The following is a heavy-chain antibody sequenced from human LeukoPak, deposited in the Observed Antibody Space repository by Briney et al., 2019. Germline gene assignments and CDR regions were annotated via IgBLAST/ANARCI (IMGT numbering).Heavy chain of an antibody. CDR3: AKDLNYDSSAYYSNYFDY. CDR2: ISGSGGST. J-gene: IGHJ4*02. D-gene: IGHD3-22*01. Sequence: GGSLRLSCAASGFTFSSYAMSWVRQAPGKGLEWVSAISGSGGSTYYADSVKGRFTISRDNSKNTLYLQMNSLRAEDTAVYYCAKDLNYDSSAYYSNYFDYSGQGTLVTVSS. V-gene: IGHV3-23*01. CDR1: GFTFSSYA.